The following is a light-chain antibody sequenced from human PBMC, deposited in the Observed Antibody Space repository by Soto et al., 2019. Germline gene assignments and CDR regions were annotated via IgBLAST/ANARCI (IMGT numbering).Light chain of an antibody. Sequence: EIVVTQSPATLSLSPGERATLSCRTSQSVGSYLAWYQKKPGKAPRLLIYDASNRATGIPARFSGSGSGRDCTPTISSLEPEDFAVYYCQQRSTSPPLSFGGGTQVEIK. CDR1: QSVGSY. CDR2: DAS. V-gene: IGKV3-11*02. CDR3: QQRSTSPPLS. J-gene: IGKJ4*01.